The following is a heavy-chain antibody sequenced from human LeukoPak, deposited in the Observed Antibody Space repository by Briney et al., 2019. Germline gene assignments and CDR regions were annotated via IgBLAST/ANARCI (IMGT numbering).Heavy chain of an antibody. CDR3: ARDMMTGYSSSWPYAFDI. CDR2: IYHSGNI. D-gene: IGHD6-13*01. CDR1: GYSIGSGYY. J-gene: IGHJ3*02. V-gene: IGHV4-38-2*02. Sequence: SETLSLTCNVSGYSIGSGYYWGWIRQPPGKGLEWIGSIYHSGNIYYSPSLKSRVTISVDTSKNQFSLKLSSVTAADTAVYYCARDMMTGYSSSWPYAFDIWGQGTMVTVSS.